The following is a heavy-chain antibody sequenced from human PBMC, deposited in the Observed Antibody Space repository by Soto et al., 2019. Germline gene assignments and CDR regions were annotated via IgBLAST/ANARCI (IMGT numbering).Heavy chain of an antibody. CDR1: GYTFSSYY. V-gene: IGHV1-46*01. J-gene: IGHJ4*02. CDR3: ARAVAGKDFDY. CDR2: INPSGGST. Sequence: ASVKVSCKASGYTFSSYYMHWVLQATGQGLEWMGIINPSGGSTSYAQKFQGRVTMTRDTSTSTVYMELSSLRSEDTAVYYCARAVAGKDFDYWGQGTLVTVSS. D-gene: IGHD6-19*01.